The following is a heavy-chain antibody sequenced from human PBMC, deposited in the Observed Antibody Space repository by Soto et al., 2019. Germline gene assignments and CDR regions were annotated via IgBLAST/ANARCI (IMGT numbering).Heavy chain of an antibody. D-gene: IGHD7-27*01. CDR3: ANSSATGKSNGMDV. J-gene: IGHJ6*02. V-gene: IGHV3-23*01. Sequence: EVQLLESGGGLVQPGGSLRLSCAASGFTLDTYIMYWVRQAPGKGLEWVSALSGSGGSTYYADSVKGRFTTSRDNSKSTLYLQMNSLRAEDTAVYYCANSSATGKSNGMDVWGQGTTVTVSS. CDR1: GFTLDTYI. CDR2: LSGSGGST.